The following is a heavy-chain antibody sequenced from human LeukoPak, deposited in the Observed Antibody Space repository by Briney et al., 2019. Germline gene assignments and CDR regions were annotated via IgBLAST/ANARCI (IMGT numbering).Heavy chain of an antibody. CDR2: INPNSGGT. Sequence: ASVKVSCKASGSTFTGYYMHWVRQAPGQGLEWMGWINPNSGGTNYAQKFQGRVTMTRDTSISTAYMELSRRRSDDTAVYYCARGGGPYAYCSSTSCYRGWFDPWGQGTLVTVSS. V-gene: IGHV1-2*02. CDR3: ARGGGPYAYCSSTSCYRGWFDP. J-gene: IGHJ5*02. D-gene: IGHD2-2*01. CDR1: GSTFTGYY.